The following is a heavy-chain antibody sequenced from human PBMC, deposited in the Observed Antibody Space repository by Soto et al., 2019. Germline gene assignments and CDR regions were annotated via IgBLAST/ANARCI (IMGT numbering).Heavy chain of an antibody. CDR3: ATWHLQEHAYDV. D-gene: IGHD4-4*01. J-gene: IGHJ3*01. CDR2: FYDLDGT. Sequence: DVQLVESGGGLIQPGGSLRLSCAVSGLTVSGKKYVAWVRQAPGTGLEWVSGFYDLDGTYYADSLQGRFTTSGDSSRTIVYLQMNDLRPEDTAVYYCATWHLQEHAYDVWGQGTTVTVSS. CDR1: GLTVSGKKY. V-gene: IGHV3-53*01.